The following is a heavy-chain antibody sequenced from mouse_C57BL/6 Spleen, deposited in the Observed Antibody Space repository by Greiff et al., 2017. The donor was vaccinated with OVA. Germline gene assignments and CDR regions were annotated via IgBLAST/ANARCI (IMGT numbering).Heavy chain of an antibody. CDR3: ARSGGIYYDPRGWFAY. CDR1: GYTFTSYW. V-gene: IGHV1-55*01. J-gene: IGHJ3*01. D-gene: IGHD2-4*01. CDR2: IYPGSGST. Sequence: VQLQQSGAELVKPGASVKMSCKASGYTFTSYWITWVKQRPGQGLEWIGDIYPGSGSTNYNEKFKSKATLTVDTSSSTAYMQLSSLTSEDSAVYYCARSGGIYYDPRGWFAYWGQGTLVTVSA.